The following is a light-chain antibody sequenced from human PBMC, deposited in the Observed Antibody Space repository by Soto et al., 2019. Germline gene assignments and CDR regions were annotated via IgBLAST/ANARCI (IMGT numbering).Light chain of an antibody. J-gene: IGKJ4*01. Sequence: DMEMTQSPSSLSASVGDRVTITCRASQSISNYLNWYQHKPGKVPKLLIYAASSLQSGVPTRFSGSGSGTDLTLTINSPQPEDFATYYCQQSYGTPLTFGGGTKIEIK. CDR2: AAS. CDR1: QSISNY. V-gene: IGKV1-39*01. CDR3: QQSYGTPLT.